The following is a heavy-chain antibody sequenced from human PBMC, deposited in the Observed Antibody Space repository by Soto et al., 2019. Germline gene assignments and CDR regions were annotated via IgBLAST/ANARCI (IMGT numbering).Heavy chain of an antibody. D-gene: IGHD3-3*01. CDR1: GFTFSNYN. CDR3: SILRFLVWSHLAYGMDV. V-gene: IGHV3-21*01. CDR2: ISSSSFYI. J-gene: IGHJ6*02. Sequence: GSLSLSCAASGFTFSNYNMNWVRQAPGKGLEWVSSISSSSFYIYYADSVKGRFTISRDNAKNSLYLQMNSLRAEDTAVYYCSILRFLVWSHLAYGMDVWGQGTTVTVSS.